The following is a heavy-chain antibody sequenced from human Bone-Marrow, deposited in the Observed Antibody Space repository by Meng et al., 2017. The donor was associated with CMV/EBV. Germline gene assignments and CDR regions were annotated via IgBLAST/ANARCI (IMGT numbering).Heavy chain of an antibody. Sequence: SVKVSCNASGGTFSSYTISWVRQAPGQGLEWMGRIIPILGIANYAQKFQGRGTITADKSTSKASMELSSIRSEDKTVYYCGRGEVRSWYGGRMVYYWGQGTLVTVSS. CDR1: GGTFSSYT. CDR3: GRGEVRSWYGGRMVYY. D-gene: IGHD6-13*01. CDR2: IIPILGIA. V-gene: IGHV1-69*02. J-gene: IGHJ4*02.